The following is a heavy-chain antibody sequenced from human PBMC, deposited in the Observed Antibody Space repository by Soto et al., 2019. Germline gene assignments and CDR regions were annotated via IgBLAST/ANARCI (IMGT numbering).Heavy chain of an antibody. V-gene: IGHV3-33*01. CDR3: VRTDCVIDYCYYRGVR. Sequence: QGQLVESGGVVVQPGRSLRLPCVAPGVDFKTYGMPWVRQDPGKCLEWVAVIGFDVTNIHYLESVRGRFSISRDNSENTVALPMTSMRVEDTALYYCVRTDCVIDYCYYRGVRWGQGTLVTV. J-gene: IGHJ1*01. CDR1: GVDFKTYG. D-gene: IGHD2-21*02. CDR2: IGFDVTNI.